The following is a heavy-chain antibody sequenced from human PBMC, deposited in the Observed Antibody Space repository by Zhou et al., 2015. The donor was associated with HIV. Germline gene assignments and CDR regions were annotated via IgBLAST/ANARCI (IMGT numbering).Heavy chain of an antibody. CDR2: IIPIFGTA. J-gene: IGHJ6*03. CDR3: ASLSSGCTARYCSSTSQPQINYYYYYYMDV. D-gene: IGHD2-2*01. CDR1: GGTFSSYA. Sequence: QVQLVQSGAEVKKPGSSVKVSCKASGGTFSSYAISWVRQAPGQGLEWMGGIIPIFGTANYAQKFQGRVTITADESTSTAYMELSSLRSEDTAVYYCASLSSGCTARYCSSTSQPQINYYYYYYMDVWGKGTTVTVSS. V-gene: IGHV1-69*01.